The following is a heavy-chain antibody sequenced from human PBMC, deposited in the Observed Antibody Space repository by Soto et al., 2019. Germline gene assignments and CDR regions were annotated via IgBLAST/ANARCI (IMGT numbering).Heavy chain of an antibody. CDR2: ISGSGGNT. CDR1: GFTFSSYA. D-gene: IGHD6-6*01. V-gene: IGHV3-23*01. Sequence: GGSLRLSCAASGFTFSSYAMSWVRQAPGKGLEWVSGISGSGGNTYYADSVKGRFTISRDNSKNTLNLQMNSLSAEDTALYYCAKEYSSSSPDPWGQGTLVTVSS. CDR3: AKEYSSSSPDP. J-gene: IGHJ5*02.